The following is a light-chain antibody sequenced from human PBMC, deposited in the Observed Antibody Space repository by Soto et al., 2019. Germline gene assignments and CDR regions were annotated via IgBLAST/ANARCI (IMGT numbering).Light chain of an antibody. J-gene: IGKJ1*01. CDR1: QGISSY. Sequence: IRMTQSPSSFSASTGDRVTVTCRASQGISSYLAWYQQKPGKAPKLLIYGASTLQSGVPSRFSGSGSGTEFTLTISGLQSEDFAIYYCQQYYSNPRTFGQGTKVEIK. CDR3: QQYYSNPRT. V-gene: IGKV1-8*01. CDR2: GAS.